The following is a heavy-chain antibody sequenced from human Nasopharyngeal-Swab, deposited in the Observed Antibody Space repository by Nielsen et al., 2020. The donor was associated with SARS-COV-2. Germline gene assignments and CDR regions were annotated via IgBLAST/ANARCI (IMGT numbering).Heavy chain of an antibody. CDR2: IYYSGST. D-gene: IGHD6-13*01. J-gene: IGHJ6*03. CDR3: ARGIAAAGTRFHYYYYYYMDV. CDR1: GGSISSYY. Sequence: SETLSLTCTVSGGSISSYYWSWIRQPPGKGLEWIGYIYYSGSTNYNPSLKSRVTISVDKSKNQFSLKLSSVTAADTAVYYCARGIAAAGTRFHYYYYYYMDVWGKGTTVTVSS. V-gene: IGHV4-59*12.